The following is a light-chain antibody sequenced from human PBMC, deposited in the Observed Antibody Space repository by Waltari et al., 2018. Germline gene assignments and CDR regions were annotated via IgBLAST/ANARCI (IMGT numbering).Light chain of an antibody. CDR2: EVN. CDR3: SSYAGTDNFVV. J-gene: IGLJ2*01. Sequence: QSPLTQPPSASGSPGQSVTISCTGTSSDVGAYDSVSWYQHHPDKAPKPIIFEVNKWPSGVPDRFSGSKSGNTASLTVSGLQAEDEADYYCSSYAGTDNFVVFGGGTKLTVL. CDR1: SSDVGAYDS. V-gene: IGLV2-8*01.